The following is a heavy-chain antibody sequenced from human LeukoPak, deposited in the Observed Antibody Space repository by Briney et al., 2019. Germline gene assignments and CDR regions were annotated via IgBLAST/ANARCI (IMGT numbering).Heavy chain of an antibody. CDR2: TYSGGGT. D-gene: IGHD3-3*01. CDR3: ARAGPLWSAYYPEY. Sequence: GGSLRLSCAASGITVSSNYMSWVRQAPGKGLEWVSVTYSGGGTYYADSVKGRFTISRDNSENTLHLLMNSLRPEDTAVYYCARAGPLWSAYYPEYWGQGTLVTVSS. CDR1: GITVSSNY. V-gene: IGHV3-66*02. J-gene: IGHJ4*02.